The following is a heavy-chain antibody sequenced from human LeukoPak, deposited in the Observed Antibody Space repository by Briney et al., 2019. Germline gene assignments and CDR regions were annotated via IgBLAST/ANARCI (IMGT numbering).Heavy chain of an antibody. Sequence: SETLSLTCTVPGGSISSSSYYWGWIRQPPGKGLEWIGSIYYSGSTYYNPSLKSRVTISVDTSKNQFSLKLSSVTAADTAVYYCARDSGYYDSSGYFHFDYWGQGTLVTVSS. CDR1: GGSISSSSYY. V-gene: IGHV4-39*07. J-gene: IGHJ4*02. CDR2: IYYSGST. CDR3: ARDSGYYDSSGYFHFDY. D-gene: IGHD3-22*01.